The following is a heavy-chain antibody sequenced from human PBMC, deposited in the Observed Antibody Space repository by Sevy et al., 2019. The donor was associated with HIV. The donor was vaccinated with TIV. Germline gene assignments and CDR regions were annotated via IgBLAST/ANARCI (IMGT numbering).Heavy chain of an antibody. J-gene: IGHJ6*02. CDR2: ISYHGRDK. CDR1: GISFTTSG. V-gene: IGHV3-30*18. D-gene: IGHD3-9*01. Sequence: GGSLRLSCVVSGISFTTSGMHWVRQAPGKGLEWVAVISYHGRDKFYAESVKGRSTISRDNSKNMLYLQMKSLRAEDTAVYYCAKDFTGYNGMDVWGQGTKVTVSS. CDR3: AKDFTGYNGMDV.